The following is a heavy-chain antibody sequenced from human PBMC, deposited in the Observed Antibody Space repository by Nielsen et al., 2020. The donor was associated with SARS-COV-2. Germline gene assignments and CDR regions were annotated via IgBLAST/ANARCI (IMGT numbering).Heavy chain of an antibody. D-gene: IGHD6-19*01. CDR3: AKDHRWLVGD. V-gene: IGHV3-30*02. Sequence: GESLKISCAASGFTFSSYGMHWVRQAPGKGLEWVALIWHDGTNKYYADSVKGRFTISRDNSKNTLYLQMNSLRVEDTALYYCAKDHRWLVGDWGQGTLVTVSS. CDR2: IWHDGTNK. CDR1: GFTFSSYG. J-gene: IGHJ4*02.